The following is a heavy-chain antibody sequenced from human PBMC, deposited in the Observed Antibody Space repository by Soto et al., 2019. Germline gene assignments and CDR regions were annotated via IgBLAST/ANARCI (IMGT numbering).Heavy chain of an antibody. CDR1: GFTFSSYS. J-gene: IGHJ6*02. V-gene: IGHV3-21*01. CDR3: ARDTRNTYYYDSSGPTAYYGMDV. CDR2: ISSSSSYI. D-gene: IGHD3-22*01. Sequence: GGSLRLSCAASGFTFSSYSMNWVRQAPGKGLEWVSSISSSSSYIYYADSVKGRFTISRDNAKNSLYLQMNSLRAEDTAVYYCARDTRNTYYYDSSGPTAYYGMDVWGQGTTVTVS.